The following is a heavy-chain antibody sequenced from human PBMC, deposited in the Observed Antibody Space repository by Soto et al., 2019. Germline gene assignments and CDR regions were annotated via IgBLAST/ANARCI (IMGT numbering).Heavy chain of an antibody. CDR1: GYTFTSYY. J-gene: IGHJ6*02. D-gene: IGHD2-2*01. CDR2: INPSGGST. V-gene: IGHV1-46*01. CDR3: ARGDGSSTTSYYLYPSKSMDV. Sequence: GASVKVSCKASGYTFTSYYMHWVRQAPGQGLEWMGIINPSGGSTSYAQKFQGRVTMTRDTSTSTVYMELSSLRSEDTAVYYCARGDGSSTTSYYLYPSKSMDVWGQGTRVTVSS.